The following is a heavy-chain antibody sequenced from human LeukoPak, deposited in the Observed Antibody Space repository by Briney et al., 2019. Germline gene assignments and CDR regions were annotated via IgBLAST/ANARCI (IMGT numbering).Heavy chain of an antibody. CDR1: GFTFSSHW. CDR2: INQDGNEK. D-gene: IGHD3-22*01. V-gene: IGHV3-7*01. Sequence: GGSLRLSCATSGFTFSSHWMNWVRQAPGKGLEWVATINQDGNEKYYVDSVKGRFTISRDNAKNSLYLQMNSLRAEDTAVYYCARGWPYYYDSSGSQPYWGQGTLVTVSS. CDR3: ARGWPYYYDSSGSQPY. J-gene: IGHJ4*02.